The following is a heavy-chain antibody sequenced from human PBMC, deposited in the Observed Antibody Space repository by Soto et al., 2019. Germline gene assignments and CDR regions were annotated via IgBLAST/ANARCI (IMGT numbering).Heavy chain of an antibody. J-gene: IGHJ6*02. CDR3: ANPPFDSSPYYYYYGMAV. D-gene: IGHD6-13*01. CDR2: ISGSGGST. Sequence: SVKPSCATSGLTVKGYAMGWVLQGLGREVEWVSAISGSGGSTYYADSVKGRFTISRDNSKNTLYLQMNSLRAEDTAVYYCANPPFDSSPYYYYYGMAVWGQGTTVTTSS. V-gene: IGHV3-23*01. CDR1: GLTVKGYA.